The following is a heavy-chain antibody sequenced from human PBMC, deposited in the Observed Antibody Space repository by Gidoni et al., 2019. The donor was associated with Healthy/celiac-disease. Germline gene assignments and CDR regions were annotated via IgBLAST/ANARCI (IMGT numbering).Heavy chain of an antibody. V-gene: IGHV3-23*01. CDR3: AKDPTDLGPSDY. Sequence: EVQLLESGGGLVQPGGSLSISCAASGFTFSRYARSWVRQAPGKGLGWVSASSGSGGSTYYADSVQGRFTISRDNSKNTLYLQMNSLRAEETAVYYCAKDPTDLGPSDYWGQGTLVTVSS. D-gene: IGHD3-3*01. CDR1: GFTFSRYA. J-gene: IGHJ4*02. CDR2: SSGSGGST.